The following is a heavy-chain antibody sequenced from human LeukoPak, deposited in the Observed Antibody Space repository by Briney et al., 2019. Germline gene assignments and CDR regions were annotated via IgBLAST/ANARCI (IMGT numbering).Heavy chain of an antibody. CDR2: IYYSGST. CDR1: GGSVSSGTYY. Sequence: SETLSLTCTVSGGSVSSGTYYWSWLRQPPGKGLEWIGYIYYSGSTNYSPSLKSRVTISVDTSNNQCSLKLSSVTTADTAVYYCTRSTNLEAFDIWGQGTMVTVSS. CDR3: TRSTNLEAFDI. D-gene: IGHD2-8*01. J-gene: IGHJ3*02. V-gene: IGHV4-61*01.